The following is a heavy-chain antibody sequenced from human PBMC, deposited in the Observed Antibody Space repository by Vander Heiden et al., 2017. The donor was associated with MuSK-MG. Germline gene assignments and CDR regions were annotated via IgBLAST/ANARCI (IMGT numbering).Heavy chain of an antibody. CDR1: GGSISSSSYY. D-gene: IGHD1-26*01. J-gene: IGHJ6*04. CDR2: IYYSGST. V-gene: IGHV4-39*01. CDR3: ARLFQGVGAALMDV. Sequence: QLQLQESGPGLVKPSETLSLTCTVSGGSISSSSYYWGWIRQPPGKGLEWIGSIYYSGSTYYNPSLKSRVTISVDTSKNQFSLKLSSVTAADTAVYYCARLFQGVGAALMDVWGKGTTVTVSS.